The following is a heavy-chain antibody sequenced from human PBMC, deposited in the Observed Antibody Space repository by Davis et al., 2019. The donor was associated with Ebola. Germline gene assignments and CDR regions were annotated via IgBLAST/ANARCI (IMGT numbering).Heavy chain of an antibody. D-gene: IGHD2-15*01. CDR2: LDPEDVQT. CDR3: ARDSPIVVERAATPLDT. Sequence: AASVKVSCKVSGSTLTDLSIHWVRQAPGKGLEWMGGLDPEDVQTIYAQNFQGRVTMTEDPSTDTAYMELSSLRSDDTAVYYCARDSPIVVERAATPLDTWGQGTLVTVSS. V-gene: IGHV1-24*01. CDR1: GSTLTDLS. J-gene: IGHJ5*02.